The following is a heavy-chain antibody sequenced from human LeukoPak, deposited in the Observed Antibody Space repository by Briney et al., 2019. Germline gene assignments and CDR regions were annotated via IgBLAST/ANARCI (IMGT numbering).Heavy chain of an antibody. CDR2: IYYSGST. CDR1: GGSFSGYY. V-gene: IGHV4-31*11. D-gene: IGHD2-8*01. CDR3: AGGYCTNGVCPISDY. Sequence: SETLSLTCAVYGGSFSGYYWSWIRQHPGKGLEWIGYIYYSGSTYYNPSLKSRVTISVDTSKNQFSLKLSSVTAADTAVYYCAGGYCTNGVCPISDYWGQGTLVTVSS. J-gene: IGHJ4*02.